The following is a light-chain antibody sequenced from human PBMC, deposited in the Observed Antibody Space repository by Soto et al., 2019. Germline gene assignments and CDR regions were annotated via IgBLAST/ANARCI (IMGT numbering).Light chain of an antibody. CDR2: AAS. CDR3: QQLNSYPLT. CDR1: QGISSY. Sequence: DIQLTQSPSFLSASVGDRVTITCRASQGISSYLAWYQQKHGKAPMLLIYAASTLQSGVLSRFSGSGSGTEFTLTISSLQPEDFANYYCQQLNSYPLTFGQGTRLEIK. J-gene: IGKJ5*01. V-gene: IGKV1-9*01.